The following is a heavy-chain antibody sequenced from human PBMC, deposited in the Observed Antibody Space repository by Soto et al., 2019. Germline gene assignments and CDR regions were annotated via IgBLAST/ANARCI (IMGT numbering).Heavy chain of an antibody. Sequence: RLSCPASGFTFSTYGMHWVRQAPGKGLEWVAVISYDGSKKYYTDSVKGRFTISRDNSKNTLYLQMNSLRVEDTAVYYCARYFSGLGDWGQGTTVTVSS. D-gene: IGHD3-3*01. CDR3: ARYFSGLGD. CDR1: GFTFSTYG. V-gene: IGHV3-30*03. J-gene: IGHJ6*02. CDR2: ISYDGSKK.